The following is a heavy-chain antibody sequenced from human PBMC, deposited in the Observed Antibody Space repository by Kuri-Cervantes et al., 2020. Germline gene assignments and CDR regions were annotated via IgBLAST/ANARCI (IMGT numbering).Heavy chain of an antibody. D-gene: IGHD2-2*02. CDR3: ARGWTLQQDCSSTSCNTLDGLY. CDR1: GYTFTGYY. Sequence: ASVKVSCKASGYTFTGYYMHWVRQAPGQGLEWMGWINPNSGGTNYAQKFQGRVTMTRDTSISTAYMELSSLRSEDTAVYYCARGWTLQQDCSSTSCNTLDGLYWGQGTLVTVSS. J-gene: IGHJ4*02. V-gene: IGHV1-2*02. CDR2: INPNSGGT.